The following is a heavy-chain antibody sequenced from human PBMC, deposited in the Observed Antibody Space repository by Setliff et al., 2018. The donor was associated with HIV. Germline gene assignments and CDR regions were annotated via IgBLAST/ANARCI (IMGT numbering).Heavy chain of an antibody. CDR2: ISGDTGDI. D-gene: IGHD3-9*01. V-gene: IGHV1-18*01. CDR1: GYTVSAHG. Sequence: ASVKVSCKASGYTVSAHGVSWVRHVPGHGLEWMGWISGDTGDIKYSQRFEGRLTMTTETSTNTAYMELRSLRSDDTAVYYCAIDGLSYNILPGSIAYFHSGMDVWGQGTTVTVSS. J-gene: IGHJ6*02. CDR3: AIDGLSYNILPGSIAYFHSGMDV.